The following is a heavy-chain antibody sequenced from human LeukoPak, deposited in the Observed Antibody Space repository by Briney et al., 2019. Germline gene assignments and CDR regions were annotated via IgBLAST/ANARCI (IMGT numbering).Heavy chain of an antibody. CDR3: ARDRPNPAYDYIWGSYPPDP. V-gene: IGHV3-33*01. J-gene: IGHJ5*02. Sequence: GRSLRLSCAASGFTFSSYGMHWARQAPGKGLEWVAVIWYDGSNKYYADPVKGRFTISRDNSKNTLYLQMNSLRAEDTAVYYCARDRPNPAYDYIWGSYPPDPWGQGTLVTVSS. CDR2: IWYDGSNK. D-gene: IGHD3-16*01. CDR1: GFTFSSYG.